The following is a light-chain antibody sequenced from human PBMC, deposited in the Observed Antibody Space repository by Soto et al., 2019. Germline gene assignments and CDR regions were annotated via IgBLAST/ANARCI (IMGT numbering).Light chain of an antibody. CDR3: QSYDSSLSGHNYV. CDR1: SSNIGAGYD. V-gene: IGLV1-40*01. CDR2: GNS. J-gene: IGLJ1*01. Sequence: QSVLTQPPSVSGAPGQRVTISCTGSSSNIGAGYDVHWYQQLPGTALKLLIYGNSNRPSGVPDRFSGSKSGTSASLAITGLQAEDEADYYCQSYDSSLSGHNYVFGTGTKLTVL.